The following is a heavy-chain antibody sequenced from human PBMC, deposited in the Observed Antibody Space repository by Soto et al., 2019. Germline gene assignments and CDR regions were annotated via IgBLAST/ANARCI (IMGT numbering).Heavy chain of an antibody. V-gene: IGHV3-23*01. J-gene: IGHJ6*03. Sequence: GGSLRLSCAASGFTFSSYAMSWVRQAPGRGLEWVSAISGSGGSTYYADSVKGRFTISRDNSKNTLYLQMNSLRAEDTAVYYCAKAGGGSGSYYFLQKGGLNYYYMDVWGKGTTVTVSS. CDR3: AKAGGGSGSYYFLQKGGLNYYYMDV. D-gene: IGHD3-10*01. CDR2: ISGSGGST. CDR1: GFTFSSYA.